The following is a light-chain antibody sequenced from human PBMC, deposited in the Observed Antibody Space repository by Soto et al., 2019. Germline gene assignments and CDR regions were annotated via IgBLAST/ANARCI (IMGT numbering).Light chain of an antibody. J-gene: IGKJ5*01. CDR3: QQYGSSPPIT. V-gene: IGKV3-20*01. Sequence: IVLTQSPGTLSLSPGERATLSCRASHSVSSSYLAWYQQKPGQAPRLLIYGASSRATGIPDRFSGSASGTDFTLTISRLEPEDFAVYYCQQYGSSPPITFGQGTRLEIK. CDR1: HSVSSSY. CDR2: GAS.